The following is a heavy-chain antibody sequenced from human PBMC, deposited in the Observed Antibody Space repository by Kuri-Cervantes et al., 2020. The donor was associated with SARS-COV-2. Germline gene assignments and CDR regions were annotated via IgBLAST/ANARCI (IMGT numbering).Heavy chain of an antibody. Sequence: ASVLVSCKASGGSFASDDIIWVRQAPGQGLEWMGWMNPNSGNTGYAQKFQGRVTMTRDISINTAYMELSNLGSEDTTVYYCARGYVDKYHDFWMDAYYYGVDVWGQGTTVTVSS. J-gene: IGHJ6*02. CDR1: GGSFASDD. D-gene: IGHD3/OR15-3a*01. V-gene: IGHV1-8*01. CDR2: MNPNSGNT. CDR3: ARGYVDKYHDFWMDAYYYGVDV.